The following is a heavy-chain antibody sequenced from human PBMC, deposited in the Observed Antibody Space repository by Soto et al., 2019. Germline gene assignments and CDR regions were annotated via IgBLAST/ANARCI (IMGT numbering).Heavy chain of an antibody. CDR2: INHSGTI. V-gene: IGHV4-34*01. J-gene: IGHJ6*02. CDR3: ARADRTLVTSYSLDV. CDR1: GWSLGCAY. Sequence: QVRLQQWGAGLLKPSETLSLTCAVYGWSLGCAYWTWIRQAPGKGREWIGEINHSGTINFDPSLRSRLTISMDTSKKECSLKLSSVTDADTATYYCARADRTLVTSYSLDVWGQGTPVTVSS. D-gene: IGHD2-21*02.